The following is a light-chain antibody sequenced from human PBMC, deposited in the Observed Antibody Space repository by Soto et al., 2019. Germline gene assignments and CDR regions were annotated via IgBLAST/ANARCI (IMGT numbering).Light chain of an antibody. V-gene: IGLV2-14*01. Sequence: QYVLTQPGSVCWSPGHSIAIACTGTSSDVGGYDYVSWYQQSPGKAPKLIIYGVTSRPSGVSTRFSGSKSGSTASLTISGLRAEDEADYYCSSYTTTKNILFGTGTKVTVL. CDR2: GVT. CDR1: SSDVGGYDY. J-gene: IGLJ1*01. CDR3: SSYTTTKNIL.